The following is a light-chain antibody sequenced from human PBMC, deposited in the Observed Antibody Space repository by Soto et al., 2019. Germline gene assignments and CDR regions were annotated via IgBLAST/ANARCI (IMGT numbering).Light chain of an antibody. CDR3: QQSYTTPLT. CDR2: AAS. CDR1: QSISSY. Sequence: DIQMTQSPYSLSASVGDRVTITCRASQSISSYLNWYQQKPGKAPELLIYAASSLQSGVPSRFSGSGSGTDFTLTISSLQPEYFATYYCQQSYTTPLTFGGGTKVEIK. J-gene: IGKJ4*01. V-gene: IGKV1-39*01.